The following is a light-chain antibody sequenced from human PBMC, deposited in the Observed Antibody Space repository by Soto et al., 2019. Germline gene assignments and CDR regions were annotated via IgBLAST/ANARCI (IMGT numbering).Light chain of an antibody. CDR1: QSVSSN. CDR3: QQYNNWPLT. Sequence: EVVMTQSPSTLSVSPGARATLSCRASQSVSSNLAWYQQKPGQAPRLLIYGAYTGATGIPARFSGSGSGTEFTLTISSLQSEDFAVYYCQQYNNWPLTFGGGTKVDIK. J-gene: IGKJ4*01. CDR2: GAY. V-gene: IGKV3-15*01.